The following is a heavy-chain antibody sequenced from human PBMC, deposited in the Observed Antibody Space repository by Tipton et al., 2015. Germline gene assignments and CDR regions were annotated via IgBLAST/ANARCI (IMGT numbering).Heavy chain of an antibody. CDR2: ISYSGSI. CDR1: GGSVNSANYY. J-gene: IGHJ6*02. D-gene: IGHD5-24*01. CDR3: ARDLEHGMDE. V-gene: IGHV4-61*01. Sequence: TLSLTCTVSGGSVNSANYYWSWIRQPPGKGLEWIGYISYSGSIHYNPSFKSRVAISVDTSKNQFSLTLNTVTAADTAVYYCARDLEHGMDEWGQGTTVTVSS.